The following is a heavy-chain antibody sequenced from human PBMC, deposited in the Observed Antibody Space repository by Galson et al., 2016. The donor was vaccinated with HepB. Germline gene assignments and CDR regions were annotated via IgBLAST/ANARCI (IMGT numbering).Heavy chain of an antibody. V-gene: IGHV3-33*01. CDR3: ARGDYGAYSPFGMDV. J-gene: IGHJ6*02. CDR2: IWYDGSNK. CDR1: GFTFSSYG. Sequence: SLRLSCAASGFTFSSYGMHWVRQAPGKGLKWVAVIWYDGSNKQFADSVKGRFTISRDNSKNTVYLQMNSLGAEDTAVYYCARGDYGAYSPFGMDVWGQGTTVTVSS. D-gene: IGHD4-17*01.